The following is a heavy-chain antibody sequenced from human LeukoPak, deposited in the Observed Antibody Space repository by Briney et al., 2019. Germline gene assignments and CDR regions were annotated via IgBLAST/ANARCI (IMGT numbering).Heavy chain of an antibody. V-gene: IGHV5-51*01. J-gene: IGHJ4*02. CDR3: AGLADTNC. D-gene: IGHD5-18*01. CDR1: GYTFTNYW. Sequence: GESLQISSQGSGYTFTNYWVAWVRPMPGKGLEWVGSILPDDSDTRYSPSFRGQVTFSADNSIRTAFLKWRNLKASDSAKYFCAGLADTNCWGQGTLVTVSS. CDR2: ILPDDSDT.